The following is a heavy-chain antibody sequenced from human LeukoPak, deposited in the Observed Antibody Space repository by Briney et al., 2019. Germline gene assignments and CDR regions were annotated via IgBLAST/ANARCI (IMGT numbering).Heavy chain of an antibody. D-gene: IGHD1-26*01. CDR3: LTIAETTIDAFDI. CDR2: INPDDEST. Sequence: GSLRLSCAASGFTFRKYWLHWVRQAPGKGLVWVSRINPDDESTSYADSVKGRFTISRDNAKSTLYLQMNSLRAEDTAVYYRLTIAETTIDAFDIWGQGTMVTVSS. J-gene: IGHJ3*02. V-gene: IGHV3-74*01. CDR1: GFTFRKYW.